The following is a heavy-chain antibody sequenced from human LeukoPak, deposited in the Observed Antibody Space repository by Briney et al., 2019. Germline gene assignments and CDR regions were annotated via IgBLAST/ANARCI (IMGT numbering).Heavy chain of an antibody. CDR1: GFTFSSYA. J-gene: IGHJ4*02. CDR2: IKSKTDGGTT. CDR3: TTVPRSGEFWRRSGHTH. V-gene: IGHV3-15*01. Sequence: GGSLRLSCAASGFTFSSYAMSWVRQAPGKGLEWVGRIKSKTDGGTTDYAAPVKGRFTISRDDSKNTLYLQMNSLKTEDTAVYYCTTVPRSGEFWRRSGHTHWGQGTLVTVSS. D-gene: IGHD3-16*01.